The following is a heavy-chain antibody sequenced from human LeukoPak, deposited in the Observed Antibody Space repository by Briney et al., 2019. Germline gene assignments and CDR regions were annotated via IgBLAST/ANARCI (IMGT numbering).Heavy chain of an antibody. D-gene: IGHD2-2*01. V-gene: IGHV4-34*01. CDR3: ATLYCSSTSCWFDY. CDR1: GGSFSGYY. J-gene: IGHJ4*02. Sequence: PSETLSPTCAVYGGSFSGYYWSWIRQPPGKGLEWIGEINHSGSTNYNPSLKSRVTISVDTSKNQFSLKLSSVTAADTAVYYCATLYCSSTSCWFDYWGQGTLVTVSS. CDR2: INHSGST.